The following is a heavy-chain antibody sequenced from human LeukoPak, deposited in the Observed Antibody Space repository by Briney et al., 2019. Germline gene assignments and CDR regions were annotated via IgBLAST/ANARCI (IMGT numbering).Heavy chain of an antibody. J-gene: IGHJ5*02. V-gene: IGHV3-23*01. Sequence: GGSLRLSCRASGFTFSNYAMNWVRQTPGKGLEWVSSLTGNSNNPNYADSVKGRFTISRDNSKNTLYLQIHSMRAGDTALYSCAKCAKTPEGGSGWCHWFDTWGQGTLVIVSS. D-gene: IGHD3-3*01. CDR1: GFTFSNYA. CDR2: LTGNSNNP. CDR3: AKCAKTPEGGSGWCHWFDT.